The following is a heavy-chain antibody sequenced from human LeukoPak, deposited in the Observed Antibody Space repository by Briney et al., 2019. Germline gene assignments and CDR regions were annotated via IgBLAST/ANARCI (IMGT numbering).Heavy chain of an antibody. CDR2: IYYSGST. CDR1: GGSISSSSYY. Sequence: SEILSLTCTVSGGSISSSSYYWGWIRQPPGKGLEWIGSIYYSGSTYYNPSLKSRVTISVDTSKNQFSLKLSSVTAADTAVYYCARRGTTYYYYYMDVWGKGTTVTVSS. V-gene: IGHV4-39*07. D-gene: IGHD4-17*01. CDR3: ARRGTTYYYYYMDV. J-gene: IGHJ6*03.